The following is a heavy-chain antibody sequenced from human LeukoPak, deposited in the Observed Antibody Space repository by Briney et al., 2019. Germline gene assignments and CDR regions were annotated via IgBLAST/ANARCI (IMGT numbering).Heavy chain of an antibody. CDR2: ISYDGSNK. D-gene: IGHD6-13*01. CDR1: GFTFSSYA. CDR3: ARAYSSSWYTGGLGYYFDY. V-gene: IGHV3-30*04. J-gene: IGHJ4*02. Sequence: PGGSLRLSCAASGFTFSSYAMHWVRQAPGKGLEWVAVISYDGSNKYYADSVKGRFTISRDNSKNTLYLQMNSLRAEDTAVYYCARAYSSSWYTGGLGYYFDYWGQGTLVTVSS.